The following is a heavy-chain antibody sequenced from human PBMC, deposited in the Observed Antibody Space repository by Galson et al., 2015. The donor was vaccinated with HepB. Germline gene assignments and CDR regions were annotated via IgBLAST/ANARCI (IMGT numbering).Heavy chain of an antibody. Sequence: SLRLSCASSGFIFNNYALHWVRQAPGKGLDWVAVISFDGSIQYYRDSVKGRFSVSRDNSKNTVYLQMDSLRPEDTAVYFCARTHCGADCNVNFYYGMDLWGQGSTVTVSS. CDR3: ARTHCGADCNVNFYYGMDL. CDR2: ISFDGSIQ. V-gene: IGHV3-30*14. CDR1: GFIFNNYA. J-gene: IGHJ6*02. D-gene: IGHD2-21*01.